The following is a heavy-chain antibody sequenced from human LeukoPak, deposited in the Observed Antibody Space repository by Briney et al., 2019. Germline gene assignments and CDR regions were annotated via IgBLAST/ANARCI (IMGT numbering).Heavy chain of an antibody. V-gene: IGHV3-33*01. J-gene: IGHJ4*01. Sequence: PGGSLRLSCAASGISFSSHGMHWVRQAPGKGLEWVAVIWYDGSNIYYTDSVRGRFTISRDNSKNTLYLQMNSLRAEDTALYYCARARNDYDSNGFSLLDYWGHGNLGSVSS. CDR2: IWYDGSNI. D-gene: IGHD3-22*01. CDR1: GISFSSHG. CDR3: ARARNDYDSNGFSLLDY.